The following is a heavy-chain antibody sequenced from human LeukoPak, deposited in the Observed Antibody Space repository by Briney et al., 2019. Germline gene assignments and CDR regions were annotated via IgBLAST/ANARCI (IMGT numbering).Heavy chain of an antibody. CDR3: ARDIRYGGYYYYYYMDV. Sequence: SETLSLTCTVSGGSISSGSYYWTWIRQPAGKGLEYIGRIYTSGSTSYNPSLKSRVTISVDTSKNQFSLKLSSVTAADTAVYYCARDIRYGGYYYYYYMDVWGKGTTVTVSS. CDR2: IYTSGST. J-gene: IGHJ6*03. D-gene: IGHD3-10*01. CDR1: GGSISSGSYY. V-gene: IGHV4-61*02.